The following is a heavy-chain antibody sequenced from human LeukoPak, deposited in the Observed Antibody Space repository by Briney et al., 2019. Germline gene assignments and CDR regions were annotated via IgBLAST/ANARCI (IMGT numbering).Heavy chain of an antibody. CDR3: AKFPHYDFWSGYYYPFDY. Sequence: PGGSLRLSCAASGFTFSSYAMSWVRQAPGKGLEWVSAISGSGGSTYYADSVKGRFTISRDNSKNTLYLQMNSLRAEDTAVYYCAKFPHYDFWSGYYYPFDYWGQGTLVTVSS. D-gene: IGHD3-3*01. CDR1: GFTFSSYA. J-gene: IGHJ4*02. CDR2: ISGSGGST. V-gene: IGHV3-23*01.